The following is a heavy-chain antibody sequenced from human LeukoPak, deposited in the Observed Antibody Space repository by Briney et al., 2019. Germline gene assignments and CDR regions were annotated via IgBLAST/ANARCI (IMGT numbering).Heavy chain of an antibody. D-gene: IGHD1-26*01. J-gene: IGHJ4*02. CDR3: ARGHSPYSGSYYAGGRDY. CDR2: INPSGGST. Sequence: GASVKVSCKASGYTFTSYYMHWVRHAPGQGLELMGIINPSGGSTSYAQKFQGRVTMTRDTSTSTVYMELSSLRSEDTAVYYCARGHSPYSGSYYAGGRDYWGEGTLVTVSS. V-gene: IGHV1-46*01. CDR1: GYTFTSYY.